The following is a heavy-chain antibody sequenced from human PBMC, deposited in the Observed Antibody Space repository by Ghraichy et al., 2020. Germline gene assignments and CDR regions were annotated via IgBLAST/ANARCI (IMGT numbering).Heavy chain of an antibody. CDR1: GFTFSSYE. V-gene: IGHV3-48*03. Sequence: GGSLRLSYAASGFTFSSYEMNWVRQAPGKGLEWVSYISGSGSTVYYADSVKGRFTISRDNAKNSLYLQMNSLRAEDTAVYYCAKADRDGIYYSPFDYWGQGALVTVSS. CDR2: ISGSGSTV. D-gene: IGHD1-26*01. CDR3: AKADRDGIYYSPFDY. J-gene: IGHJ4*02.